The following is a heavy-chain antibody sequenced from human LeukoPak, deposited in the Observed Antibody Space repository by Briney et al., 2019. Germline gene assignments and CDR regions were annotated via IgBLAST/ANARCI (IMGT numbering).Heavy chain of an antibody. V-gene: IGHV1-69*05. CDR2: ITPIFGTA. CDR3: AATPDYDFWSGYFSA. J-gene: IGHJ4*02. Sequence: SVKVSCKASGGTFSSYAISWVRQAPGQGLEWMGRITPIFGTANYAQKFQGRVTITTDESTSTAYMELSSLRSEDTAVYYCAATPDYDFWSGYFSAWGQGTLVTVSS. CDR1: GGTFSSYA. D-gene: IGHD3-3*01.